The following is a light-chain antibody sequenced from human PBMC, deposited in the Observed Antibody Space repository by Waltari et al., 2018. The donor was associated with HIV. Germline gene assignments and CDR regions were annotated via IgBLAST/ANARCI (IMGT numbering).Light chain of an antibody. J-gene: IGLJ2*01. CDR1: NIGTKS. CDR3: QLWDSSSYVV. Sequence: SYELTQSLSVSVALGQTDRITCGANNIGTKSVHWYQHRPGQAPLLVIYKNDNRPSGIPERFSGSNSGNTATLTISRAQAGDEADYYCQLWDSSSYVVFGGGTKLTV. CDR2: KND. V-gene: IGLV3-9*01.